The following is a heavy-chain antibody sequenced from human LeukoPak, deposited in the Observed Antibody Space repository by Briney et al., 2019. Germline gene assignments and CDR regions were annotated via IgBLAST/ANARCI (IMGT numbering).Heavy chain of an antibody. CDR1: GYTFTSYF. Sequence: ASVKVSCKASGYTFTSYFIHWVRQAPGQGLEWMGMINPSGGSTSYAQKFQGRVTMTRDTSTSTAYMELRSLRSDDTAVYYCARDRAMITFGGAILGYWGQGTLVTVSS. J-gene: IGHJ4*02. V-gene: IGHV1-46*01. D-gene: IGHD3-16*02. CDR2: INPSGGST. CDR3: ARDRAMITFGGAILGY.